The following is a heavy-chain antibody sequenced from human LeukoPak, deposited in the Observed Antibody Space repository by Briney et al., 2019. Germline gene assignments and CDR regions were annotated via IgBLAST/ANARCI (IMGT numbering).Heavy chain of an antibody. V-gene: IGHV4-59*01. Sequence: SETLSLTCTVSGGSISSYYWSWIRQPPGKGLEWIGYIYYSGSTNYNPSLKSRVTISVDTSKNQFSLKLSSVTAADTAVYYCARATYYYDSSGYRGAFDIWGQGTMVTVSS. J-gene: IGHJ3*02. CDR2: IYYSGST. CDR3: ARATYYYDSSGYRGAFDI. CDR1: GGSISSYY. D-gene: IGHD3-22*01.